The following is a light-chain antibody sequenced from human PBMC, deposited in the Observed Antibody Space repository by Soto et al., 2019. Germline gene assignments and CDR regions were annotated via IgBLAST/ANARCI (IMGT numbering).Light chain of an antibody. CDR1: QSVSNNY. Sequence: DIVVTQSPYTLSLSPGVRGTLSCRTSQSVSNNYLAWFQHKPGQAPRLLIYGASSRATGIPDRFSGSGSGTRFTLTISRLEPEDISVYYCQQYGSSPPWTFGQGTKVDIK. V-gene: IGKV3-20*01. CDR2: GAS. J-gene: IGKJ1*01. CDR3: QQYGSSPPWT.